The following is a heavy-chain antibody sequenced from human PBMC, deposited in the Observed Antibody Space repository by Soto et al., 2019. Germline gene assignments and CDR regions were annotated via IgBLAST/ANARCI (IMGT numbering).Heavy chain of an antibody. Sequence: PGGSLRLSCVDSGFPFRSYAMSWVRQTPGKGLEWVSGISGSGGRTYYADSVKGRFTISRDNSNNTLSLQMHILRVEDTAVYFCAKGGYYSLFDIWGQGTMVTVSS. J-gene: IGHJ3*02. CDR2: ISGSGGRT. V-gene: IGHV3-23*01. CDR3: AKGGYYSLFDI. CDR1: GFPFRSYA. D-gene: IGHD3-16*01.